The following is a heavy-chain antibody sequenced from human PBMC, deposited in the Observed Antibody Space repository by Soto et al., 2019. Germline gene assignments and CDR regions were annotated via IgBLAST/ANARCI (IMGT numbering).Heavy chain of an antibody. CDR3: ATNYGSGSAHFDN. CDR1: GDTFNFYT. D-gene: IGHD3-10*01. V-gene: IGHV1-69*02. Sequence: QVQLVQSGAEVKTPGSSVKVSCTASGDTFNFYTLSWVRQAPGQGLEWMGRIIPMLGMSNYAQKFQGRVTMIADKSTSTAYMGLSSLRSEDTALYYCATNYGSGSAHFDNWGQGTLATVSS. CDR2: IIPMLGMS. J-gene: IGHJ4*02.